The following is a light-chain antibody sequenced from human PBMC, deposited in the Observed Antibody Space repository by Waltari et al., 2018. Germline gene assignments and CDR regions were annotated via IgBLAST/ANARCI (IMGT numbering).Light chain of an antibody. Sequence: DIQMNQSPSNLSASVGDRITTTGRASQIILTYLAWYQQKPGKAPKLLISLASTLESGVPSRFSGGGSGAEFSLTISSLQPDDFATYYCQQYLSFSRTFGQGTKVEIK. CDR2: LAS. V-gene: IGKV1-5*03. CDR1: QIILTY. J-gene: IGKJ1*01. CDR3: QQYLSFSRT.